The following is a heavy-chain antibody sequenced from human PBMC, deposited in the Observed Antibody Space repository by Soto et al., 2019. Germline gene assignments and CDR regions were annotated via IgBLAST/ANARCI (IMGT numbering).Heavy chain of an antibody. CDR3: ARSYSGGDAYFDY. V-gene: IGHV4-30-2*01. CDR2: IYQSGST. D-gene: IGHD2-21*02. Sequence: SETLSLTCAVSGGSISSGGYARAWIRQPPGKGLEWVGYIYQSGSTYYNPSLKSRVTIAADRSKNQFSLNLASVTAADTAVYYCARSYSGGDAYFDYWGQGTVVTVSS. CDR1: GGSISSGGYA. J-gene: IGHJ4*02.